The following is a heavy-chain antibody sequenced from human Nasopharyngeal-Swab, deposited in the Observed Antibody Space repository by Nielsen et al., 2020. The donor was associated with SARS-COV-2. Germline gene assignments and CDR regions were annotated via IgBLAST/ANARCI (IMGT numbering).Heavy chain of an antibody. Sequence: ASVKVSCKASGYTFTSYDINWVRQATGQGLEWMGWMNPNSGNTGYAQKFQGRVTMTRNTSVSTAYMELSSLRSEDTAVYYCARGLAMVRGVIEFDYWGQGTLVTVSS. D-gene: IGHD3-10*01. CDR1: GYTFTSYD. CDR2: MNPNSGNT. J-gene: IGHJ4*02. V-gene: IGHV1-8*01. CDR3: ARGLAMVRGVIEFDY.